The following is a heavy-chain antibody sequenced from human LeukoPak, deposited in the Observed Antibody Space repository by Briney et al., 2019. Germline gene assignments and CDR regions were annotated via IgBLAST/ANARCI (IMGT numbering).Heavy chain of an antibody. V-gene: IGHV1-2*02. CDR3: ARIYSLGSFYNY. CDR1: GYTFTDYY. CDR2: INPNSGGT. D-gene: IGHD3-10*01. Sequence: HVASVKVSCKASGYTFTDYYIHWVRQAPGQGLEWMGWINPNSGGTTYAQNFQDRVTITRDTSISTAYMELSRLRSDDTGVYYCARIYSLGSFYNYWGQGTLVTVSS. J-gene: IGHJ4*02.